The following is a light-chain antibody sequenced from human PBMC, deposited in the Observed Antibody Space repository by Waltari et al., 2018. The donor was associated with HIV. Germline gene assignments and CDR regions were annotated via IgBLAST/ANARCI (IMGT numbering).Light chain of an antibody. CDR3: QQYGSSPET. V-gene: IGKV3-20*01. CDR2: GIS. CDR1: PSVSTSY. Sequence: EIVFTQSPGTLSLSPGERAILSCRASPSVSTSYLAWYQQRPGQGPRLLIYGISSRATGIPDRFSGRGSGTDFALTISRLEPEDFAVYYCQQYGSSPETFGQGTKVEIK. J-gene: IGKJ1*01.